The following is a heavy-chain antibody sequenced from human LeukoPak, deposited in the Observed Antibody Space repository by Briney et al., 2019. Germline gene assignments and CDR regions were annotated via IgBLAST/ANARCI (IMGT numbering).Heavy chain of an antibody. CDR3: ASRIAVAGTASGLVFDY. J-gene: IGHJ4*02. CDR1: GYSFTSYW. D-gene: IGHD6-19*01. CDR2: IYPGDSDT. Sequence: GESLKISCKGSGYSFTSYWIGWVRQMPGKGLEWMGIIYPGDSDTRYSPSFQGQVTISADKSISTACLQWSSLKASDTAMYYCASRIAVAGTASGLVFDYWGQGTLVTVSS. V-gene: IGHV5-51*01.